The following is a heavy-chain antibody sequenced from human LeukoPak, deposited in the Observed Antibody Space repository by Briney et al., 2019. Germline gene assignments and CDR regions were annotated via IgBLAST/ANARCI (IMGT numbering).Heavy chain of an antibody. V-gene: IGHV1-46*01. CDR1: GYTFIKYY. J-gene: IGHJ4*02. CDR3: AKEREYSRHDYPLDY. Sequence: ASVKVSCKASGYTFIKYYMHWVRQDPGQGLEWMGIINPSGGGTDYSQKFQGRVTMTSDTSTSTVYMELSSLTSEDTAVYYCAKEREYSRHDYPLDYWGQGTLVTVSS. CDR2: INPSGGGT. D-gene: IGHD5-12*01.